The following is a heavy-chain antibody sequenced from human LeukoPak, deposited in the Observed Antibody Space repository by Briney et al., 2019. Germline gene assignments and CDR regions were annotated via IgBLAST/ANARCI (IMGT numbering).Heavy chain of an antibody. CDR3: ARIRGIYCGTTTCSFEDS. J-gene: IGHJ4*02. V-gene: IGHV2-70*11. CDR2: IDWDDDK. Sequence: ESGPTLVNPTQTLTLTCTFSGFSLSNNGMCVTWIRQPPGKALEWLARIDWDDDKYYSASLKTRLTISKDTSKNQVVLTMTNMDPVDTATYYCARIRGIYCGTTTCSFEDSWGQGTLVTVSS. D-gene: IGHD2-2*01. CDR1: GFSLSNNGMC.